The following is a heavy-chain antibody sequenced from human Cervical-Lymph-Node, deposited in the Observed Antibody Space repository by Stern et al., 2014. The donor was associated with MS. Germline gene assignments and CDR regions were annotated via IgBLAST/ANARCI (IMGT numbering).Heavy chain of an antibody. CDR1: GYTFTSHY. D-gene: IGHD2-21*01. CDR2: INPSTGSS. J-gene: IGHJ4*02. V-gene: IGHV1-46*01. Sequence: QVQLVQSGPEVKKPGASVRVSCKASGYTFTSHYMHWVRQAPGQGLEWMGLINPSTGSSIYAQRFQGRVAMTRDTSSTTVYLELSSLTSEETALYYCARDVARKYYFDSWGQETLVTVSS. CDR3: ARDVARKYYFDS.